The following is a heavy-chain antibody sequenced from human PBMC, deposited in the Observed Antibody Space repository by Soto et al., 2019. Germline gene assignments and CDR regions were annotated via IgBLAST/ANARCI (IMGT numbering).Heavy chain of an antibody. CDR2: ISYDGTNK. J-gene: IGHJ5*01. CDR1: GFTFNSYG. Sequence: QVQLVAAGGGVVQPGKSLRLSCAASGFTFNSYGMQWVRQAPGKGLEWVAVISYDGTNKYYADSVKDRFTISRDNSKNTLYLQMNMLRAEDTAVYYCAKDHVGATGIVGFCGHGTLVTVS. V-gene: IGHV3-30*18. CDR3: AKDHVGATGIVGF. D-gene: IGHD1-26*01.